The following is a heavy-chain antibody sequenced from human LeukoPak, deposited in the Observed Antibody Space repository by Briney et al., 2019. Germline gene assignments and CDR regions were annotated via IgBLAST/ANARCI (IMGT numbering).Heavy chain of an antibody. J-gene: IGHJ4*02. CDR3: ARDSSEWSMDY. D-gene: IGHD3-22*01. CDR1: GGSISSSSFY. V-gene: IGHV4-39*07. CDR2: IYYSGNT. Sequence: PSETLSLTCTVSGGSISSSSFYWGWIRQPPGKGLEWIGSIYYSGNTYYNPSLKSRVTISVDTSKNQFSLKLTSVTAADTAVYYCARDSSEWSMDYWGQGTLVTVSS.